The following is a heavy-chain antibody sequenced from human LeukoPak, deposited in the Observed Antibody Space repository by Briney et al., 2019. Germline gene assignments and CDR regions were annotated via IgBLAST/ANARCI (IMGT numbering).Heavy chain of an antibody. D-gene: IGHD3-3*01. V-gene: IGHV3-23*01. CDR3: AKAIFGVNLIGDYYYYMDV. CDR1: GFTFSSYA. J-gene: IGHJ6*03. CDR2: ISGSGGST. Sequence: PGGSLRLSCAASGFTFSSYAMSWVRQAPGKGLEWVSAISGSGGSTYYADSVKGRFTISRDNSKNTLYLQMNSLRAEDTAVYYCAKAIFGVNLIGDYYYYMDVWGKGTTVTVSS.